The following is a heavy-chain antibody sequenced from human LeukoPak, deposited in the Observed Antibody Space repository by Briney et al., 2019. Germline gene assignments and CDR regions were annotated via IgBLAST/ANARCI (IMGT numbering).Heavy chain of an antibody. V-gene: IGHV3-23*01. CDR3: AKDRSQSSSWYSSFDY. CDR1: GFTFSSYA. D-gene: IGHD6-13*01. CDR2: ISGSGGST. Sequence: GGSLRLSCAASGFTFSSYAMSWVRQAPGKGLEWVSAISGSGGSTYYADSVRGRFTISRDNSKNTLYLQMNSLRAEDTAVYHCAKDRSQSSSWYSSFDYWGQGTLVTVSS. J-gene: IGHJ4*02.